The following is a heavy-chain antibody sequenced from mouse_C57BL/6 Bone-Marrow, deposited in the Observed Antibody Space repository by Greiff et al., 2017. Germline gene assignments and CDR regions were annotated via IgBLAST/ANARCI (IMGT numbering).Heavy chain of an antibody. D-gene: IGHD1-1*01. CDR1: GYTFTSSW. CDR2: IHPSDSDT. V-gene: IGHV1-74*01. J-gene: IGHJ2*01. Sequence: QVQLQQPGAELVKPGASVKVSCTASGYTFTSSWMHWVKQRPGQGLEWIGRIHPSDSDTNYNQKFKGKATLTVDNSSSTAYMQLSSLTSEDSAVYYCAIEGITTVVATDYWGQGTALTVSS. CDR3: AIEGITTVVATDY.